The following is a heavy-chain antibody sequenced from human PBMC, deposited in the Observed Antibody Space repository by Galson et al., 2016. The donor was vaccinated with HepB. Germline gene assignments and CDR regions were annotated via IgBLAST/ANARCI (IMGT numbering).Heavy chain of an antibody. Sequence: SLRLSCAASGFSFSTSGMSWVRQTPGRGLEWVSGITSSGGTTHYADSVKGRFTISRDNSKNTLYLQMSSLRAEDTAVYYCVKGYCRTTTCPRSIYFDYWGQGTLVTVSS. V-gene: IGHV3-23*01. D-gene: IGHD2-2*01. CDR3: VKGYCRTTTCPRSIYFDY. CDR2: ITSSGGTT. J-gene: IGHJ4*02. CDR1: GFSFSTSG.